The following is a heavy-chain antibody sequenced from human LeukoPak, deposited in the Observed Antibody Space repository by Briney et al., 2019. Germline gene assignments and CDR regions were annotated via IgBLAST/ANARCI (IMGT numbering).Heavy chain of an antibody. Sequence: PGRSLRLSCAASGFTFDDYAMHWVRQAPGKGLEWVSGISWNSGSIGYADSVKGRFTISRDNAKNSLYLQMNSLKTEDTALYYCAKDALTLGESLYGAKGNWFDPWGQGTLVTVSS. V-gene: IGHV3-9*01. CDR2: ISWNSGSI. D-gene: IGHD4-17*01. J-gene: IGHJ5*02. CDR3: AKDALTLGESLYGAKGNWFDP. CDR1: GFTFDDYA.